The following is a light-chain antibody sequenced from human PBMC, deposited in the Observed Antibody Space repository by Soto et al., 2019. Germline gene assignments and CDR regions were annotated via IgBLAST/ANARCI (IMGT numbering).Light chain of an antibody. J-gene: IGKJ1*01. V-gene: IGKV1-27*01. CDR1: QGISHY. CDR2: DAS. CDR3: QKYDSAPRT. Sequence: DIQMTQSPSSLSASVGARVTITCRASQGISHYLAWYQQKPGKVPKLLIYDASTLQSGVPSRSSGRGSETDFTLTISGLQPEDVATYYFQKYDSAPRTFGQGTKVDIK.